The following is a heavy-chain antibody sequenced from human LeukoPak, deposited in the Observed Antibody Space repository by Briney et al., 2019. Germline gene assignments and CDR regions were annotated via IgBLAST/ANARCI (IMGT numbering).Heavy chain of an antibody. Sequence: PGGSLRLSCAASGFTFSTYSMSWVRQAPGKGLEWVSSFSKSSTYVYYAASVKGRFTISRDNAKNSLFLEMNSLRAEDTAVYYCARDREASDDFNWFDPWGQGTLVTVSS. CDR3: ARDREASDDFNWFDP. V-gene: IGHV3-21*01. J-gene: IGHJ5*02. CDR2: FSKSSTYV. CDR1: GFTFSTYS. D-gene: IGHD3/OR15-3a*01.